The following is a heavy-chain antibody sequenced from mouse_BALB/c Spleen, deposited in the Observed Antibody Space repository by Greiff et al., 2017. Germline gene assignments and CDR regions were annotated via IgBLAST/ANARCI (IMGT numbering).Heavy chain of an antibody. CDR3: ARYRAWFAY. CDR1: GYTFTSYW. CDR2: INPSTGYT. J-gene: IGHJ3*01. V-gene: IGHV1-7*01. Sequence: VQLHQSGAELAKPGASVKMSCKASGYTFTSYWMHWVKQRPGQGLEWIGYINPSTGYTEYNQKFKDKATLTADKSSSTAYMQLSSLTSEDSAVYYCARYRAWFAYWGQGTLVTVSA.